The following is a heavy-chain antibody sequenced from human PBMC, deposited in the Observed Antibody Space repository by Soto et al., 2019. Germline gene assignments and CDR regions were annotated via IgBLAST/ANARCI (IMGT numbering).Heavy chain of an antibody. D-gene: IGHD4-17*01. J-gene: IGHJ6*02. CDR2: IHYNGDT. CDR1: GDSISSYS. V-gene: IGHV4-59*01. CDR3: ASEWAFLYGSNSDYYYTMDV. Sequence: PSETLSLTCTVSGDSISSYSWSWIRQPPGKGLEWIGNIHYNGDTKYSPSLKSRVIMSVDTSKNHFSLKLSSVTAADTAVYYCASEWAFLYGSNSDYYYTMDVWGQGTTVTVSS.